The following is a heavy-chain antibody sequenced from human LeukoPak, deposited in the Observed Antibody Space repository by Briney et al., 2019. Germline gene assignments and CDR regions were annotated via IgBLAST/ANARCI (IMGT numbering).Heavy chain of an antibody. CDR1: GFTFSDYY. Sequence: GGSLRLSCAASGFTFSDYYMSWIRQASGKGLEWVSYISSSGSTIYYADSVKGRFTISRDNAKNSLYLQMNSLRAEDTAVYYCTRDIAVAGNWFDPWGQGTLVTVSS. CDR3: TRDIAVAGNWFDP. J-gene: IGHJ5*02. D-gene: IGHD6-19*01. CDR2: ISSSGSTI. V-gene: IGHV3-11*01.